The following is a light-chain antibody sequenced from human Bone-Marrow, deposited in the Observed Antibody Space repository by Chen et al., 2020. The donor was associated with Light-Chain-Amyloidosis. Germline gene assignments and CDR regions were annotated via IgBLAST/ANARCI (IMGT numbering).Light chain of an antibody. CDR3: QSYQGSSQGV. CDR2: EDD. CDR1: SGSIATNY. Sequence: NFMLTQPHSVSESPGKTVIISCTRSSGSIATNYVQWYQQRPGSSPTTVIYEDDQRPSGVPDRFSGSIDRSSNSASLTISGLKTEDEAGYYCQSYQGSSQGVFGGGTQLTVL. J-gene: IGLJ3*02. V-gene: IGLV6-57*01.